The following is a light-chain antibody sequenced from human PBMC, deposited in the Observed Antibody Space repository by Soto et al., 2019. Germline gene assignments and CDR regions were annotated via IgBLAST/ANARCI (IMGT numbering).Light chain of an antibody. CDR1: SSNIGAGYD. CDR3: QSYDSSLSGSWV. Sequence: QSVLTQPPSVSGAPGQRVTISCTGSSSNIGAGYDVHWYQQLPGTAPKLLISGNSNRPSGVPDRFSGSKSGTSASLAITGLQAEYEADYYCQSYDSSLSGSWVFGGGTKPTVL. CDR2: GNS. J-gene: IGLJ3*02. V-gene: IGLV1-40*01.